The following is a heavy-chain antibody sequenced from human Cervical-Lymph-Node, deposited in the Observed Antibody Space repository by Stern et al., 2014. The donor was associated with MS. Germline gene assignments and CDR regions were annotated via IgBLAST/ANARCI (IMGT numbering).Heavy chain of an antibody. D-gene: IGHD4-23*01. CDR2: INPSYGST. CDR3: ARDLVDGRIGGPGTFDY. J-gene: IGHJ4*02. V-gene: IGHV1-46*03. Sequence: VQLVGCGAEVKKPGASVKVYCKASGYTFTSDYVHWVRQAPGQGLEWMGIINPSYGSTSYAQNYAGRFTLTSDTSTSTVSMELTSLRSEDTAVYYCARDLVDGRIGGPGTFDYWGQGTLVTVSS. CDR1: GYTFTSDY.